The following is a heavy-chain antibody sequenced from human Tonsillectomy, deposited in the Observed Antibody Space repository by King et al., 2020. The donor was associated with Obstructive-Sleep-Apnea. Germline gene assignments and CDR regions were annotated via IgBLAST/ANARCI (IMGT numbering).Heavy chain of an antibody. CDR1: GFTFSSYG. CDR3: AKDKTHYYDSNGYYFPDY. V-gene: IGHV3-30*02. CDR2: IWYDTINK. J-gene: IGHJ4*02. D-gene: IGHD3-22*01. Sequence: VQLVESGGGVVQPGRSLRLSCAASGFTFSSYGMHWVRQAPGKGLEWVAFIWYDTINKSYADSVKGRFTISRDNSKNTLYLQMNSLRDEDTALYYCAKDKTHYYDSNGYYFPDYWGQGTLVTVSS.